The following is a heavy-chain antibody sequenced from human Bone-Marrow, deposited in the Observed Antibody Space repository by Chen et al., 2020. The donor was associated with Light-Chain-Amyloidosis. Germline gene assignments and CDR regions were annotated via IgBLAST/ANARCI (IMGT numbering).Heavy chain of an antibody. CDR2: IKQDGSEK. CDR3: ARDGLYCTYIDCAGDGFDV. V-gene: IGHV3-7*01. D-gene: IGHD2-8*01. J-gene: IGHJ3*01. CDR1: GFTFSSYS. Sequence: EVQLVESGGGLVQPGGSLRLSCAAAGFTFSSYSMNWVRQAPGNGLEWVASIKQDGSEKYYVDSVERRFTTSRDNATTSLFLQLASLRADDTAVYYCARDGLYCTYIDCAGDGFDVWGQAIMVTVSS.